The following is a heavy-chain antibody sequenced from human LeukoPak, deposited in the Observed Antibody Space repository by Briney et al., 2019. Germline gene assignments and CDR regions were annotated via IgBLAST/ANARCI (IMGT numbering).Heavy chain of an antibody. D-gene: IGHD3-10*01. J-gene: IGHJ4*02. CDR1: GGSFGGYY. CDR2: ISHSGST. Sequence: SETLSLTCAVYGGSFGGYYWSWIRQPPGKGLEWIGEISHSGSTNYNPSLRSRVTISVDTSKNQFSLKLSSVTAADTAVYYCARGRRRGYYFDYWGQGTLVTVSS. CDR3: ARGRRRGYYFDY. V-gene: IGHV4-34*01.